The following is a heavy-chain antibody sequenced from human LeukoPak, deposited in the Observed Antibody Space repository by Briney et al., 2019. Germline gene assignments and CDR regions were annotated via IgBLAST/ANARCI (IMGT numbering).Heavy chain of an antibody. V-gene: IGHV4-30-2*01. CDR1: GGSISSGGYS. CDR2: IYHRGST. J-gene: IGHJ6*04. CDR3: ARALGYCSGGSCYSGGMDV. Sequence: SETLSLTCAVSGGSISSGGYSWSWIRQPPGKGLEWIGYIYHRGSTYYNPSLKSRVTISVDRSKNQFSLKLSSVTAADTAVYYCARALGYCSGGSCYSGGMDVWGKGTTVTVSS. D-gene: IGHD2-15*01.